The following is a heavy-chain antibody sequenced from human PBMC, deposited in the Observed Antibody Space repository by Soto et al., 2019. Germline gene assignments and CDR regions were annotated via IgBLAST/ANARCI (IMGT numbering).Heavy chain of an antibody. V-gene: IGHV1-2*04. Sequence: TSVKVSCKASGYTFTGYYMHWVRQAPGQGLEWMGWINPNSGGTNYAQKFQGWVTMTRDTSISTAYMELSRLRSDDTAVYYCARDDYDSSGLSAVWGQGTLVTVSS. J-gene: IGHJ4*02. CDR2: INPNSGGT. CDR1: GYTFTGYY. CDR3: ARDDYDSSGLSAV. D-gene: IGHD3-22*01.